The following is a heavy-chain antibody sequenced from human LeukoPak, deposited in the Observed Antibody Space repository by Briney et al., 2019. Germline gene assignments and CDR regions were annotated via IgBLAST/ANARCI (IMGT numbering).Heavy chain of an antibody. CDR1: GFTFSSYA. V-gene: IGHV3-30-3*01. CDR3: ARDSDSSGCYSWVDY. J-gene: IGHJ4*02. CDR2: ISYDGSNK. Sequence: PGRSLRLSCAASGFTFSSYAMHWVRQAPGKGLEWVAVISYDGSNKYYADSVKGRFTISRDNSKNTLYLQMNSLRAEDTAVYYCARDSDSSGCYSWVDYWGQGTLVIVSS. D-gene: IGHD6-19*01.